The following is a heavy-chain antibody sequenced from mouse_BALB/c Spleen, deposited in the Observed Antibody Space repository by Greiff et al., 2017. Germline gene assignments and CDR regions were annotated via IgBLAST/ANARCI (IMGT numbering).Heavy chain of an antibody. V-gene: IGHV5-6-5*01. D-gene: IGHD1-1*01. Sequence: EVMLVESGGGLVKPGGSLKLSCAASGFTFSSYAMSWVRQTPEKRLEWVASISSGGSTYYPDSVKGRFTISRDNARNILYLQMSSLRSEDTAMYYCARGAVEYYFDYWGQGTTLTVSS. J-gene: IGHJ2*01. CDR1: GFTFSSYA. CDR2: ISSGGST. CDR3: ARGAVEYYFDY.